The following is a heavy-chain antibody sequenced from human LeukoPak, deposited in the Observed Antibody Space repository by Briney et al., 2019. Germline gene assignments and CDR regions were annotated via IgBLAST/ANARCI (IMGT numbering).Heavy chain of an antibody. CDR3: AKDRRAGSYDY. J-gene: IGHJ4*02. CDR2: ISGSGGST. CDR1: GFPFSRNG. Sequence: GSLRPSCAASGFPFSRNGFTGVRQAPGKGLEGVSAISGSGGSTYYADSVKGRFTISRDNSKNTLYLQMNSLRAEDTAVYYCAKDRRAGSYDYWGQGTLVTVSS. V-gene: IGHV3-23*01. D-gene: IGHD3-10*01.